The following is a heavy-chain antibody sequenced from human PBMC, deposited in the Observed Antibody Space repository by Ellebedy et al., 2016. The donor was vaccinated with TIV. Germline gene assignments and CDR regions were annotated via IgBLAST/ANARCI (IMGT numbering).Heavy chain of an antibody. V-gene: IGHV3-74*01. Sequence: PGGSLRLSCAASGFTFSSYWMHWVRQAPGKGLVWVSRIISDGSRINYADSVKGRFIISRDNAKNTLYLQMNSLRAEDTAVYYCARDPGYDGMDVWGQGTTVTVSS. J-gene: IGHJ6*02. CDR1: GFTFSSYW. CDR3: ARDPGYDGMDV. CDR2: IISDGSRI.